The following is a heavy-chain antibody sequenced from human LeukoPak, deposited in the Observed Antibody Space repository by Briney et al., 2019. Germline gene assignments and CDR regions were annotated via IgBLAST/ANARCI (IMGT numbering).Heavy chain of an antibody. V-gene: IGHV3-11*04. CDR1: GFTLSDYY. CDR3: ARDHDYGDYDY. CDR2: ISSSGNTI. D-gene: IGHD4-17*01. Sequence: GGSLRLSCAASGFTLSDYYMSWIRQAPGKGLEWVSYISSSGNTIYYADSVKGRFTISRDNAKNSLFLQMNSLRAEDTALYYCARDHDYGDYDYWGQGTLVTVSS. J-gene: IGHJ4*02.